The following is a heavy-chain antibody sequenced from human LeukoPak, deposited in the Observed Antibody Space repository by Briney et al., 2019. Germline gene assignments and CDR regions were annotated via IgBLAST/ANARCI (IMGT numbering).Heavy chain of an antibody. V-gene: IGHV5-51*01. CDR3: ARRYDSSGYYPLDYFDR. Sequence: GESLKISCTGSGYRFNNYGIVWVRQTPGEGLQWMGIIFPGDSETRYSPSFEGQVTFSADKSNTTAYLHWSSLKASDTAMYYCARRYDSSGYYPLDYFDRWGQGSLVTVSS. CDR2: IFPGDSET. D-gene: IGHD3-22*01. J-gene: IGHJ4*02. CDR1: GYRFNNYG.